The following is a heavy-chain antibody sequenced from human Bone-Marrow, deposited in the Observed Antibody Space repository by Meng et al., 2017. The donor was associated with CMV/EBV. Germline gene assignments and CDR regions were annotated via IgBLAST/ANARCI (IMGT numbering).Heavy chain of an antibody. D-gene: IGHD1-26*01. CDR3: ASPAPYSGSYCAY. CDR1: GFTISNYP. J-gene: IGHJ4*02. Sequence: AASGFTISNYPMNWVRQAPGKGREWVSVIGSGGAATYYADSVRGRFTISRDNSKNTLYLQMNSLRGEDTAVYYCASPAPYSGSYCAYWGQGTLVTVSS. V-gene: IGHV3-23*01. CDR2: IGSGGAAT.